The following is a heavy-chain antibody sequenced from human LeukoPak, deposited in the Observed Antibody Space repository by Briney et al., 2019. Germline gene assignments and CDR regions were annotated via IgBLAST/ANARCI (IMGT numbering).Heavy chain of an antibody. CDR1: GDSVSSNSAA. D-gene: IGHD6-19*01. J-gene: IGHJ3*02. CDR3: ARESFSTGWYGI. V-gene: IGHV6-1*01. Sequence: SQTLSLTCAISGDSVSSNSAAWTWIRQSPSRGLEWLGRTYFRSKWYHDFEVSVRSRININADTSKNEFSLHLNSVTSEDTAVYYCARESFSTGWYGIWGQGTMVTVSS. CDR2: TYFRSKWYH.